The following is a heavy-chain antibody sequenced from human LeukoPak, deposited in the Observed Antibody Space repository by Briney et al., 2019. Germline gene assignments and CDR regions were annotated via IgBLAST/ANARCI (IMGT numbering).Heavy chain of an antibody. CDR2: IYYSGST. D-gene: IGHD3-10*01. V-gene: IGHV4-59*01. J-gene: IGHJ3*02. CDR3: ARPMVRGVIHAFDI. Sequence: SETLSLTCTVSGGSISSYYWSWIRQPPGKGLEWIAYIYYSGSTNYNPSLKSRVTISVDTSKNQFSLKLSSVTAADTAVYYCARPMVRGVIHAFDIWGQGTMVTFSS. CDR1: GGSISSYY.